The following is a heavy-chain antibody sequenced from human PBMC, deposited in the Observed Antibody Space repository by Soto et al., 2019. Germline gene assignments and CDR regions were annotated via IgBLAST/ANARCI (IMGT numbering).Heavy chain of an antibody. Sequence: ASMKVSCKASGYTFTSYYMHWVRQAPGQGLEWMGIINPSGGSTSYAQKFQGRVTMTRDTSTSTVYMELSSLGSEDTAVYYCAIGWYYGSGRNIVFDIWGQGTMVTVPS. CDR2: INPSGGST. V-gene: IGHV1-46*03. J-gene: IGHJ3*02. CDR3: AIGWYYGSGRNIVFDI. D-gene: IGHD3-10*01. CDR1: GYTFTSYY.